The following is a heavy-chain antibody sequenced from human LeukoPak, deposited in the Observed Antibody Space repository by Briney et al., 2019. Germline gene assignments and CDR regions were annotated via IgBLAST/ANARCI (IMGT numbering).Heavy chain of an antibody. D-gene: IGHD3-22*01. CDR1: GGSISSGSYY. CDR2: IYTSGST. J-gene: IGHJ4*02. Sequence: PSQTLSLTCTVSGGSISSGSYYWSWIRQPAGKGLEWIGRIYTSGSTNYNPSLKSRVTISVDTSKNQFSLKLSSVTAADTAVYHCARGLGYYDSSVGYWGQGTLVTVSS. V-gene: IGHV4-61*02. CDR3: ARGLGYYDSSVGY.